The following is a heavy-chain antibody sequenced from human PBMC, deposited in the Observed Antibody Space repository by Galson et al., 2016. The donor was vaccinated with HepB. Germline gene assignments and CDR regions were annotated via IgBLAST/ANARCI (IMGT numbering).Heavy chain of an antibody. J-gene: IGHJ4*02. V-gene: IGHV6-1*01. CDR3: ARLSIPDYGDGRYFDY. CDR1: GDSVSSNSAA. CDR2: TYHRGKWYY. D-gene: IGHD4-17*01. Sequence: CAISGDSVSSNSAAWSWIRQSSSRGLEWLGRTYHRGKWYYDYAASLESRISIDPDTSNNQFSLHLRSVAPDDTAVYYCARLSIPDYGDGRYFDYWGRGILVTVSS.